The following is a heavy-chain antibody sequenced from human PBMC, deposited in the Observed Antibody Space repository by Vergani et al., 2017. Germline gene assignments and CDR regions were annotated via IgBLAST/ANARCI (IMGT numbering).Heavy chain of an antibody. CDR1: GYTFTSYG. CDR2: IIPIFGTA. D-gene: IGHD6-19*01. V-gene: IGHV1-69*13. CDR3: ARDRGHSGWGLDY. Sequence: QVQLVQSGAEVKKPGASVKVSCKASGYTFTSYGISWVRQAPGQGLEWMGRIIPIFGTANYAQKFQGRVTITADESTSTAYMELSSLRSEDTAVYYCARDRGHSGWGLDYWGQGTLVTVSS. J-gene: IGHJ4*02.